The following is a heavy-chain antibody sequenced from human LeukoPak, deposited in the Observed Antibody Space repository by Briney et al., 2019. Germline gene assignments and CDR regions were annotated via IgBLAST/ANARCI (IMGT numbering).Heavy chain of an antibody. CDR1: GGSISSGSYY. CDR3: ARGLAWELLVPFDF. Sequence: SQTLSLTCTVSGGSISSGSYYWSWIRQPAGKGLEWIGRIYTSGSTNYNPSLKSRVTMSVDTSKNQFSLKLSSVTAADTAVYYCARGLAWELLVPFDFWGQGTLVTVSS. V-gene: IGHV4-61*02. CDR2: IYTSGST. D-gene: IGHD1-26*01. J-gene: IGHJ4*02.